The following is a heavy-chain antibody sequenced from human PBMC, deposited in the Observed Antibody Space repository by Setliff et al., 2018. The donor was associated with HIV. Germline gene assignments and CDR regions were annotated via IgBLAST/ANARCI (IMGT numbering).Heavy chain of an antibody. CDR3: ARQATKSFFDY. Sequence: ASVKVSCKASGYTFSDYYFHWVRQAPGQGLEWMGRINPHSGGTNYARKFQGRVTMTRDTSISTYYMELSSLTSDDTAVYYCARQATKSFFDYWGQGALVTVSS. J-gene: IGHJ4*02. D-gene: IGHD1-26*01. CDR2: INPHSGGT. V-gene: IGHV1-2*06. CDR1: GYTFSDYY.